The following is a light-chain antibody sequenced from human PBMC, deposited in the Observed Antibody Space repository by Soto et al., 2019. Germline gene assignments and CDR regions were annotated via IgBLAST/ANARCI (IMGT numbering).Light chain of an antibody. V-gene: IGLV1-40*01. CDR2: GNN. CDR3: QSYDSTLSGSRV. Sequence: QSVLTQPPSVSGAPGQRVTISCIGSSSNIGAGYDVHWYQQLPGRVPKLLIYGNNNRPSGVADRFSGSKSGTSASLAITGLQAEDEADYYCQSYDSTLSGSRVFGGGTKLTVL. J-gene: IGLJ3*02. CDR1: SSNIGAGYD.